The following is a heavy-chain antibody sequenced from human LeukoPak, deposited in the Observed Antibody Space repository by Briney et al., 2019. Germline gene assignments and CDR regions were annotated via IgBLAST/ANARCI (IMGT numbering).Heavy chain of an antibody. CDR2: ISYDGSNK. D-gene: IGHD5-18*01. Sequence: GRSLRLSCAASGFTFSSYAMHWVRQAPGKGLEWVTIISYDGSNKYYADSVKGRFTISRDNSKNTLYLQMNSLRAEDTAVYYCARESYSYVPISWGQGTLVTVSS. CDR3: ARESYSYVPIS. V-gene: IGHV3-30*04. J-gene: IGHJ4*02. CDR1: GFTFSSYA.